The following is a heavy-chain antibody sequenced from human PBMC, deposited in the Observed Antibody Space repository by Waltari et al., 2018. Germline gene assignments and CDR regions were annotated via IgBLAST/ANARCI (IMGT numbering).Heavy chain of an antibody. J-gene: IGHJ6*03. D-gene: IGHD6-25*01. CDR1: GFTFGDYA. CDR2: IRGNEYGGTT. Sequence: EVQLVESGGDLVQPGRSLRLSCTASGFTFGDYAMTWVRPAPGKGLEWISFIRGNEYGGTTQYAASVKGRFSISRDDSKNIAYLQMSSLKTDDTAVYYCTRGTPRGRQRYYYYYMDVWGKGTTVTVSS. CDR3: TRGTPRGRQRYYYYYMDV. V-gene: IGHV3-49*04.